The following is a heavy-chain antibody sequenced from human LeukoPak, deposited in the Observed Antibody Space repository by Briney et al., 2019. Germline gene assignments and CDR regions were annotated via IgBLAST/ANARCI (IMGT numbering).Heavy chain of an antibody. CDR2: ISTSGGT. J-gene: IGHJ4*02. CDR3: ARAADGCSDASCYGY. V-gene: IGHV4-61*02. Sequence: RTSETLSLTCSVSGGSISSGLYYWSWIRQPAGKGLEWIGRISTSGGTNYNPSLKSRVTISIDTSKSQFSLKLNSVTAADTAVYYCARAADGCSDASCYGYWGQGTLVTVSS. D-gene: IGHD2-2*01. CDR1: GGSISSGLYY.